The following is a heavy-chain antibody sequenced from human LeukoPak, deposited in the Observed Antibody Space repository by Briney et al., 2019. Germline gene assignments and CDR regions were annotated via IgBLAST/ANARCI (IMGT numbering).Heavy chain of an antibody. CDR2: TYYRTKWYK. V-gene: IGHV6-1*01. CDR1: GDSVSSNSAT. J-gene: IGHJ4*02. Sequence: SQTLSLTCAISGDSVSSNSATWNWIRQSPSRGLEWLGRTYYRTKWYKDYAVSVKSRITINPDTSKNQSSLQLNSVTPEDTAVYYCARGSGSYWSFFHWGQGTLVTVSS. CDR3: ARGSGSYWSFFH. D-gene: IGHD1-26*01.